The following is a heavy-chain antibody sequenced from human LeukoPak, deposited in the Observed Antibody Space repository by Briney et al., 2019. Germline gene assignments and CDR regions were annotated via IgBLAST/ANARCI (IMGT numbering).Heavy chain of an antibody. CDR3: AKPTDY. CDR1: GFTFSSHS. J-gene: IGHJ4*02. Sequence: GGPLRLSCAASGFTFSSHSMNWVRQAPGKGLEWLSYIDSGSGNIYYRDSVKGRFTISRDNAQDSLYLQMDSLRDEDTAVYYCAKPTDYWGQGTLVTVSS. V-gene: IGHV3-48*02. CDR2: IDSGSGNI.